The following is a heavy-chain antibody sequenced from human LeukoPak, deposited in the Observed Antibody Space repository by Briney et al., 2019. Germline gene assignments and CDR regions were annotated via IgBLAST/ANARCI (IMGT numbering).Heavy chain of an antibody. V-gene: IGHV4-59*01. J-gene: IGHJ2*01. CDR2: IYYSGST. CDR3: ARGGIYGGNSPWYFDL. D-gene: IGHD4-23*01. Sequence: SETLSLTCTVSGGSISSYYWSWIRQPPGKGLEWIGYIYYSGSTNYNPSLKSRVTISVDTSKNQFSLKLSSVTAADTAVYYCARGGIYGGNSPWYFDLWGRGTLVTVSS. CDR1: GGSISSYY.